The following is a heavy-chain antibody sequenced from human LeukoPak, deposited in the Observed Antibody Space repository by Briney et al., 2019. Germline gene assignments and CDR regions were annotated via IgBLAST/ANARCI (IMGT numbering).Heavy chain of an antibody. J-gene: IGHJ4*02. V-gene: IGHV3-30*02. CDR3: AKDWQPYCSGGSCFFDY. Sequence: GGSLRLSCAASGFSVSGNYMGWVRQAPGKGLEWVAFIRYDGSNKYYADSVKGRFTISRDNSKNTLYLQMNSLRAEDTAVYYCAKDWQPYCSGGSCFFDYWGQGTLVTVSS. CDR1: GFSVSGNY. CDR2: IRYDGSNK. D-gene: IGHD2-15*01.